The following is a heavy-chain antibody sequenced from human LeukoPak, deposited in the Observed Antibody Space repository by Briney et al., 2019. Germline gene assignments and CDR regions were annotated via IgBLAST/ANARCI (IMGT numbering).Heavy chain of an antibody. CDR1: GGSISSYY. V-gene: IGHV4-4*07. J-gene: IGHJ4*02. D-gene: IGHD3-10*01. Sequence: SETLSLTCTVSGGSISSYYWSWIRQPAGKGLEWIGRIYTSGSTNYNPSLKSRVTISVDTSKNQLSLKLSSVTAADTAVYYCASANYGSGSYYIDYWGQGTLVTVSS. CDR2: IYTSGST. CDR3: ASANYGSGSYYIDY.